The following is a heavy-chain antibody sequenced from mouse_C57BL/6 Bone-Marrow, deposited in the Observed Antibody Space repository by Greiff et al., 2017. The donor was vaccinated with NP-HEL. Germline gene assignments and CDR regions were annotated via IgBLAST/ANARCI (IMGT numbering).Heavy chain of an antibody. CDR2: ISDGGSYT. CDR1: GFTFSSYA. J-gene: IGHJ2*01. D-gene: IGHD3-2*02. Sequence: VQLQESGGGLVKPGGSLKLSCAASGFTFSSYAMSWVRQTPEKRLEWVATISDGGSYTYYPDNVKGRFTISRYNAKNNLYLQMSHLKSEDTAMYYCARGETAQVFDYWGQGTTLTVSS. V-gene: IGHV5-4*01. CDR3: ARGETAQVFDY.